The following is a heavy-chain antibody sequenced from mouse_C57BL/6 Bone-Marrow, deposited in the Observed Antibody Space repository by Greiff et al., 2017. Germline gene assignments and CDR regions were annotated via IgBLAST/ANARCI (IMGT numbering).Heavy chain of an antibody. CDR1: GFNIKNTY. Sequence: EVKVVESVAELVRPGASVKLSCTASGFNIKNTYMHWVKQRPEQGLEWIGRIDPANGNTKYAPKFQGKATITADTSSNTAYLQLSSLTSEDTAICYCARRGYDDYEYFDYWGQGTTLTVSS. CDR3: ARRGYDDYEYFDY. V-gene: IGHV14-3*01. D-gene: IGHD2-4*01. J-gene: IGHJ2*01. CDR2: IDPANGNT.